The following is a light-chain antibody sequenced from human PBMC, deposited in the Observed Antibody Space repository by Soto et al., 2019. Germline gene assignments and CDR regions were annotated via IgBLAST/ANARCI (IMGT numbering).Light chain of an antibody. CDR1: SGHSSYA. CDR2: LNSDGSH. Sequence: QSVLTQSPSASASLGASVKLTCTLSSGHSSYAIAWHQQQQEKGPRYLMKLNSDGSHSKGDGIPDRSSGSSSRAERYLTISSLHSEDEADYYCQTWGTGIRVFGGGTKLTVL. CDR3: QTWGTGIRV. V-gene: IGLV4-69*01. J-gene: IGLJ3*02.